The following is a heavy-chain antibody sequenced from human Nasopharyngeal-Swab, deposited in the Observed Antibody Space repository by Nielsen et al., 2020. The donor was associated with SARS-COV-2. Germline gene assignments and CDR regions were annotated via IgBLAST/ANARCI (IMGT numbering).Heavy chain of an antibody. CDR3: ARFDWLPYFDY. J-gene: IGHJ4*02. CDR1: GFTFRSYW. D-gene: IGHD3-9*01. V-gene: IGHV3-7*03. Sequence: GESLKISCAASGFTFRSYWMSWVRQAPGKGLEWVANIKQDGSEKYYVDSVKGRFTISRGNAKNSLYLQMNSLRAEDTAVYYCARFDWLPYFDYWGQGTLVTVSS. CDR2: IKQDGSEK.